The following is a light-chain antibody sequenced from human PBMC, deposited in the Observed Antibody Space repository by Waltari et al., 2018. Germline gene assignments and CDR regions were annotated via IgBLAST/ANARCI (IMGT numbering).Light chain of an antibody. CDR3: SAYTTSVTLV. CDR2: DVS. Sequence: QSALTQPASVSGSPGQSITISCTGTSSDVGAYDYVSWYQKHPGKAPQLMIYDVSNRPSGISNRFSGSKSGNTASLSISGLQTEDEAEYYCSAYTTSVTLVFGTGTKVTVL. CDR1: SSDVGAYDY. V-gene: IGLV2-14*03. J-gene: IGLJ1*01.